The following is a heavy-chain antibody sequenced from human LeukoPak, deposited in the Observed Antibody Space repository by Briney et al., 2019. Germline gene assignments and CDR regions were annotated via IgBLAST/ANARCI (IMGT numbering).Heavy chain of an antibody. Sequence: GGSLRLSCAASGFTFSSYEMDWVRQAPGKGLEWVSYISSSGSTIYYADSVKGRFTISRDNAKNSLYLQMSNLRAEDTAFYHCARVPGFGESYWYFDLWGRGTLVTVSS. CDR2: ISSSGSTI. V-gene: IGHV3-48*03. CDR1: GFTFSSYE. J-gene: IGHJ2*01. CDR3: ARVPGFGESYWYFDL. D-gene: IGHD3-10*01.